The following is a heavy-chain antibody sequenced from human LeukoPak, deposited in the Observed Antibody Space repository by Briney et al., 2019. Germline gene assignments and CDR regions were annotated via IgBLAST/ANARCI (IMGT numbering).Heavy chain of an antibody. CDR2: ISGSGDNT. CDR1: GFTFSSYA. CDR3: AKDRSCGGSCHKY. D-gene: IGHD2-15*01. J-gene: IGHJ4*02. Sequence: GGSLRLSCEASGFTFSSYAMSWVRQAPGKGLEWVSVISGSGDNTYYTESVKGRFTISRDNSKNTLYLQMSSLRAEDTAVYYCAKDRSCGGSCHKYWGQGTLGTGSS. V-gene: IGHV3-23*01.